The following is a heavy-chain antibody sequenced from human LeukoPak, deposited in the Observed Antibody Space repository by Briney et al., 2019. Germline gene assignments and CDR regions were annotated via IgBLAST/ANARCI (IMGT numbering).Heavy chain of an antibody. CDR3: ARRGPPFTATLRFDY. CDR2: IYYSGST. J-gene: IGHJ4*02. D-gene: IGHD2-15*01. V-gene: IGHV4-39*01. CDR1: GGSISSSSYY. Sequence: PSETLSLTCTVSGGSISSSSYYWGWIRQPPGKGLEWFGSIYYSGSTYYNPSLKSRVTISVDTSKNQFSLKLSSVTAADTAVYYCARRGPPFTATLRFDYWGQGTLVTVSS.